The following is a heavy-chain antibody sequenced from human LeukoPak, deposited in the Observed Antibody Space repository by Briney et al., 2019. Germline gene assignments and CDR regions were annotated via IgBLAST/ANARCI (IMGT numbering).Heavy chain of an antibody. CDR2: MNPNSGNT. CDR3: AKASNYYYYYALDV. V-gene: IGHV1-8*01. D-gene: IGHD4-11*01. Sequence: GASVKVSCKASGYTFSSYDINWVRPATGQGLEWMGWMNPNSGNTGYAQNFQGRVTMTRNTSINTAYMELSSLRPDDTAVYFCAKASNYYYYYALDVWGQGTTVTVSS. J-gene: IGHJ6*02. CDR1: GYTFSSYD.